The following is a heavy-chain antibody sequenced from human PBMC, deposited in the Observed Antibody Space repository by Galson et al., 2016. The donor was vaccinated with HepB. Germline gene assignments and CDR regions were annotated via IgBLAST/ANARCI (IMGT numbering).Heavy chain of an antibody. CDR2: IYYDGGNK. V-gene: IGHV3-33*01. J-gene: IGHJ6*02. CDR3: ARGRTCRSSLYDLWGSYYRGVHYYGMDV. D-gene: IGHD3-3*01. CDR1: GFTFSNSG. Sequence: SLRLSCAASGFTFSNSGMHWVRQAPGKGLEWVAVIYYDGGNKYYADSVKGRFTISRDNFKNTVYLQMNSLRVEDTAVYYCARGRTCRSSLYDLWGSYYRGVHYYGMDVWGQGTTVTVS.